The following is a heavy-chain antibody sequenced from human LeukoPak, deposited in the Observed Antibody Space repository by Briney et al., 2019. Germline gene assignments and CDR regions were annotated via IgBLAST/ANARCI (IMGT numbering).Heavy chain of an antibody. V-gene: IGHV1-58*02. CDR1: GFTFTSSA. Sequence: GASVKVSCKASGFTFTSSAMQWVRQARGQRLEWIGWIVVGSGNINYAQKFQERVTITRDMSTSTAYMELSSLRSEDTAVYYCAAFYWSGYYTLFDYWGQGTLVTVSS. CDR3: AAFYWSGYYTLFDY. CDR2: IVVGSGNI. D-gene: IGHD3-3*01. J-gene: IGHJ4*02.